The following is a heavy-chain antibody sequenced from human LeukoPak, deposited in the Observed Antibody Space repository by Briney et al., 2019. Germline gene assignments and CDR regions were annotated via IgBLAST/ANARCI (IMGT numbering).Heavy chain of an antibody. V-gene: IGHV3-30*02. D-gene: IGHD3-10*01. Sequence: GGSLRLSCAASGFTFSSYGMHWVRQAPGKGLEWVAVIWYGGSNKYYADSVKGRFTISRDNSKNTLYLQMNSLRAEDTAVYYCAKDLPYGSGRRGAFDIWGQGTMVTVSS. J-gene: IGHJ3*02. CDR3: AKDLPYGSGRRGAFDI. CDR2: IWYGGSNK. CDR1: GFTFSSYG.